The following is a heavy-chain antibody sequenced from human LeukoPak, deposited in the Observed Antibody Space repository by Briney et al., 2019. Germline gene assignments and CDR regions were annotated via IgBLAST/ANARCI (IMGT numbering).Heavy chain of an antibody. CDR2: IITIFGRQ. Sequence: SVKASCKTPADTFNSFAVTWVRQAPGQGLEWMGGIITIFGRQNYPQNFKGRVTITADSSTSTSYLELKSLTSEDTAVYFCASRWGGYWGQGTLVTVSP. V-gene: IGHV1-69*06. CDR3: ASRWGGY. D-gene: IGHD3-16*01. J-gene: IGHJ4*02. CDR1: ADTFNSFA.